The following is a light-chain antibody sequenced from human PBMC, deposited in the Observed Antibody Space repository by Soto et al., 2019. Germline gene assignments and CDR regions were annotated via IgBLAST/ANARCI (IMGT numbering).Light chain of an antibody. CDR3: CSYAGPYTGV. Sequence: QSALTQPRSVSGSPGQSVTISCTGTSSDVGGYNSVSWYQQYPGKAPKLMIYDVSKRPSGVPDRFSGSKSGNAASLTISGLQAEDGAGYYCCSYAGPYTGVFGGGTKLTVL. V-gene: IGLV2-11*01. CDR1: SSDVGGYNS. J-gene: IGLJ3*02. CDR2: DVS.